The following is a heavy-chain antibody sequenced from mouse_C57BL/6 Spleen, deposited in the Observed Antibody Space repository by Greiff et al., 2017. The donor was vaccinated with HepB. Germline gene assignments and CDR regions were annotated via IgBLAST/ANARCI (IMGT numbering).Heavy chain of an antibody. CDR3: TSPTSRYCAMDY. CDR1: GYTFTSYW. V-gene: IGHV1-5*01. Sequence: VQLQQSGTVLARPGASVKMSCKTSGYTFTSYWMHWVKHRPGQGLEWIGAIYPGNSGTSYNQKFKGKAKLTAVTSASTAYMELSSLTNEDAAVYYCTSPTSRYCAMDYWGQGTSVTVSS. J-gene: IGHJ4*01. CDR2: IYPGNSGT.